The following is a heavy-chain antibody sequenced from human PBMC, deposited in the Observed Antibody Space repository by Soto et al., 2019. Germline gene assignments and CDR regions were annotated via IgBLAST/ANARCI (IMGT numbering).Heavy chain of an antibody. J-gene: IGHJ4*02. CDR2: ISSSSSYI. Sequence: EVQLVESGGGLVKPGGTLRRSCAASGFTFSSYSMNWVRQAPGKGLEWVSSISSSSSYIYYADSVKGRFTISRDNAKNSLYLQMNSLRAEDTAVYYCARVDRAYCGGDCYDYWGQGTLVTVSS. D-gene: IGHD2-21*01. CDR1: GFTFSSYS. V-gene: IGHV3-21*01. CDR3: ARVDRAYCGGDCYDY.